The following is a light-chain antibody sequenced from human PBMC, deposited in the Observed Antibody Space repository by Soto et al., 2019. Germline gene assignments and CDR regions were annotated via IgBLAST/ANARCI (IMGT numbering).Light chain of an antibody. CDR2: DAC. Sequence: EIVLTQSPATLSLSPGERATLSCRASQSVSTYLAGYQQKPGQAPMLLIYDACTRATGIPARFSGSGSGTDFTLTISSLQPEDFAVYYCQQRRNWPPYTFGQGTKVEMK. CDR3: QQRRNWPPYT. J-gene: IGKJ2*01. V-gene: IGKV3-11*01. CDR1: QSVSTY.